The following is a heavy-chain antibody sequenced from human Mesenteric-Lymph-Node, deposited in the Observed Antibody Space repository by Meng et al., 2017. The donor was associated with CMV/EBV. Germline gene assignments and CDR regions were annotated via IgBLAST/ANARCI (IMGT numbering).Heavy chain of an antibody. CDR3: ATRGGGGWELGLDDAFDI. D-gene: IGHD1-26*01. V-gene: IGHV1-69*10. CDR2: IIPILGIA. Sequence: SVKVSCKASGGTFSSYAISWVRQAPGQGLEWMGGIIPILGIANYAQKFQGRVTITADKSTSTAYMELSSLRSEDTAVYYCATRGGGGWELGLDDAFDIWGQGTMVTVSS. CDR1: GGTFSSYA. J-gene: IGHJ3*02.